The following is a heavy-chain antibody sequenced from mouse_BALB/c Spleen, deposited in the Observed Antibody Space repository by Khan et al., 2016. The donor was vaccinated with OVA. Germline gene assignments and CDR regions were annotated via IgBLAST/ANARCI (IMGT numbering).Heavy chain of an antibody. Sequence: QVQLQQSGGDLMKPGASVKISCKATGYTFSSYWIEWVKQRPGHGLEWIGQIFPGSVSTTYNEKFKGKATFTADTSSNTAYMQLSSLTSDDSAVYYCARGDYGGFAYWGQGTLVTVSA. D-gene: IGHD2-4*01. CDR3: ARGDYGGFAY. J-gene: IGHJ3*01. V-gene: IGHV1-9*01. CDR2: IFPGSVST. CDR1: GYTFSSYW.